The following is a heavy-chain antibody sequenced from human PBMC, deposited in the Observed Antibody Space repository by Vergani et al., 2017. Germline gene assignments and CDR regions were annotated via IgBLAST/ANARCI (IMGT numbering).Heavy chain of an antibody. V-gene: IGHV2-5*01. D-gene: IGHD3-22*01. Sequence: QITLKESGPTLVKPTQTLTLTCTFSGFSLSTSGVGVGWIRQPPGKALEWLALIYWNDDKRYSPSLKSRLTITKDTSKNQVVLTMTNMDPVDTATYYCAHTRDSSYLGRAFDIWGQGTMVTVSS. CDR2: IYWNDDK. CDR3: AHTRDSSYLGRAFDI. CDR1: GFSLSTSGVG. J-gene: IGHJ3*02.